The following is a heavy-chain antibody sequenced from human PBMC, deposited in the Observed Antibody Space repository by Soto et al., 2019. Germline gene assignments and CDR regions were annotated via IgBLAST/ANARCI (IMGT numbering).Heavy chain of an antibody. CDR1: CGSISSGGYY. CDR2: IYYSGST. D-gene: IGHD3-10*01. Sequence: SETLSVTCTVSCGSISSGGYYWSWIRQHPGKGLEWIGYIYYSGSTYYNPSLKSRVTISVDTSKNQFSLKLSSVTAADTAVYYCARDGIAYITMVGGVTAGFDPWGQGTLVTVSS. CDR3: ARDGIAYITMVGGVTAGFDP. V-gene: IGHV4-31*03. J-gene: IGHJ5*02.